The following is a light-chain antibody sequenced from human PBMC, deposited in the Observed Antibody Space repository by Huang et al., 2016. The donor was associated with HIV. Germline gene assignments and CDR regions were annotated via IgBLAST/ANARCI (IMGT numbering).Light chain of an antibody. CDR3: QQYSDWPLWT. J-gene: IGKJ1*01. CDR2: GAS. CDR1: QSVSNN. V-gene: IGKV3-15*01. Sequence: EIVMTQSPATLSVSPGERATLSCRASQSVSNNLAWYQQKLGPAPRLLLYGASTRATGIPARFSGSGSGTDFTLTISSLQSEDFAVYYCQQYSDWPLWTFGQGSKVEIK.